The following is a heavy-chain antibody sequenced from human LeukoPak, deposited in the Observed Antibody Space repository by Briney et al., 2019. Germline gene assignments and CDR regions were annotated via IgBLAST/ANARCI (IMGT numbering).Heavy chain of an antibody. CDR3: ARDPSAAATFYYMDV. J-gene: IGHJ6*03. V-gene: IGHV3-30*04. CDR1: GFTFSSYA. D-gene: IGHD2-15*01. Sequence: GRSLRLSCAASGFTFSSYAMHWVRQAPGKGLECVAVISYDGSNKYYADSVKGRFTISRDNSKNTLFLQMNSLRAEDTAVYYCARDPSAAATFYYMDVWGKGTTVTVSS. CDR2: ISYDGSNK.